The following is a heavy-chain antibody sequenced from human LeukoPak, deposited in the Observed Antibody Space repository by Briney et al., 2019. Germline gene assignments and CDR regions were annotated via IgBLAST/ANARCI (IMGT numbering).Heavy chain of an antibody. V-gene: IGHV1-69*04. CDR2: IIPILGIA. CDR1: GGTFSSYA. D-gene: IGHD7-27*01. Sequence: SVKVSCKASGGTFSSYAISWVRQAPGQGLEWMGRIIPILGIANYAQKFQGRVTITADKSTNTAYMELSSLRSEDTAVYYCASLTGTNWFDPWGQGTLVTVSS. J-gene: IGHJ5*02. CDR3: ASLTGTNWFDP.